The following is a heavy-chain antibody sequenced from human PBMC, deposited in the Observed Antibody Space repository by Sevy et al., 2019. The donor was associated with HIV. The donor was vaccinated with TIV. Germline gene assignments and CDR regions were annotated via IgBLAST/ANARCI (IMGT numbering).Heavy chain of an antibody. CDR1: GFTFGDYA. Sequence: GGSLRLSCTASGFTFGDYAMSWVRQAPGKGLEWVGFIRSKAYGGTTEYAASVKGRFTISRDDSKSIAYLQMNSLKTEDTAVYYCTRAAWNDVWYFDLWGRGTLVTVSS. V-gene: IGHV3-49*04. D-gene: IGHD1-1*01. CDR3: TRAAWNDVWYFDL. J-gene: IGHJ2*01. CDR2: IRSKAYGGTT.